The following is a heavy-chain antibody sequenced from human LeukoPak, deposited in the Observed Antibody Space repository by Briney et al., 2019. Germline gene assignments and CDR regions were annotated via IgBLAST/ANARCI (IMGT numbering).Heavy chain of an antibody. V-gene: IGHV4-34*01. J-gene: IGHJ5*02. Sequence: TSETLSLTCAVYGGSFSGYYWSWIRQPPGKGLEWIGEINHSGNTNYNPSLKSRVTISVDTSKNQFSLKLSSVTAADTAVYYCARVGSYYDFWSGYQDDNWFDPWGQGTLVTVSS. CDR2: INHSGNT. CDR3: ARVGSYYDFWSGYQDDNWFDP. CDR1: GGSFSGYY. D-gene: IGHD3-3*01.